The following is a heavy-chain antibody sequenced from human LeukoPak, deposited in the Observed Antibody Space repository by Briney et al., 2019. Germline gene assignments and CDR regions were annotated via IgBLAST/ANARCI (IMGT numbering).Heavy chain of an antibody. Sequence: NTSETLSLTCTVSGGSISSYYWTWIRQPPGKGLEWIGYIYYSGSTNYNPSLKSRVTISVDTSKNQFSLKLSSVTAADTAVYYCAREPYFYDSSGYLPGMVRYFDLWGRGTLVTVSS. CDR3: AREPYFYDSSGYLPGMVRYFDL. J-gene: IGHJ2*01. CDR1: GGSISSYY. D-gene: IGHD3-22*01. V-gene: IGHV4-59*01. CDR2: IYYSGST.